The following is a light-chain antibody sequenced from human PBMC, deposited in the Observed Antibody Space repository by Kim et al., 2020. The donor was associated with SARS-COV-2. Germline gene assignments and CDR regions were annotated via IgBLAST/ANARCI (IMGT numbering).Light chain of an antibody. CDR2: KDH. Sequence: HTATLTCAGGSNNIDDQYAAWLQQHHGPPPKLLSHKDHNRPSGISERFSASRSGNPASLTIAGLHPGDEADYYCSAWDSRLGAWFFGGGTQLTVL. J-gene: IGLJ2*01. V-gene: IGLV10-54*04. CDR1: SNNIDDQY. CDR3: SAWDSRLGAWF.